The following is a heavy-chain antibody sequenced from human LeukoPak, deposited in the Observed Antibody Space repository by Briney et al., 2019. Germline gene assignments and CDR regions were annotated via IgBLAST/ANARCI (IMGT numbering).Heavy chain of an antibody. Sequence: PGGSLRLSCVASGFTFSSYWMSWVRQAPGKGLEWVANIKQGGSEKYYVDSVKGRFTISRDNAKNSLYLQMNSLRAEDTAVYYCATDGGYCSSTSCYRGDYFDFWGQGTLVTVSS. CDR2: IKQGGSEK. CDR1: GFTFSSYW. J-gene: IGHJ4*02. CDR3: ATDGGYCSSTSCYRGDYFDF. V-gene: IGHV3-7*01. D-gene: IGHD2-2*02.